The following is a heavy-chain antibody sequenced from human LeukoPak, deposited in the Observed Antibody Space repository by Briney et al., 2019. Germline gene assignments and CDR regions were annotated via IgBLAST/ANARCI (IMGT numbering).Heavy chain of an antibody. V-gene: IGHV1-46*01. CDR3: ARDGATLLDP. J-gene: IGHJ5*02. D-gene: IGHD5-12*01. CDR2: INPSGGST. Sequence: ASVKVSCKVSGYTLTELSMHWVRQAPGQGLEWMGIINPSGGSTTYTQKFQGRVTMTRDMSTSTVYMEVSSLRSEDTAIYYCARDGATLLDPWGQGTLVTVSS. CDR1: GYTLTELS.